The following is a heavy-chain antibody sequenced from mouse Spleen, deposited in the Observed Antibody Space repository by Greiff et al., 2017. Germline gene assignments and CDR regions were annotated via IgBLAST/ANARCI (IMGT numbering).Heavy chain of an antibody. D-gene: IGHD1-1*01. CDR1: GYSFTGYF. CDR2: INPYNGDT. V-gene: IGHV1-20*01. CDR3: ARCGKDAMDY. J-gene: IGHJ4*01. Sequence: EVKLMESGPELVKPGDSVKISCKASGYSFTGYFMNWVMQSHGKSLEWIGRINPYNGDTFYNQKFKGKATLTVDKSSSTAHMELRSLTSEDSAVYYCARCGKDAMDYWGQGTSVTVSS.